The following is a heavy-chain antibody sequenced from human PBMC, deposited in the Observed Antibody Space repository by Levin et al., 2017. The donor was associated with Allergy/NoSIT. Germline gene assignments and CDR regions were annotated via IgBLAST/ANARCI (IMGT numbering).Heavy chain of an antibody. D-gene: IGHD3-10*01. CDR2: IKEDGSAK. Sequence: PGGSLRLSCTASGFTFSNTWMSWVRQAPGRGLEWVANIKEDGSAKYYVDSVKGRFTISRDNANNSLYLQLSYLGVDDTAIYYCARAYDDSGSCMDDGGHGTTVTVTS. V-gene: IGHV3-7*01. CDR3: ARAYDDSGSCMDD. J-gene: IGHJ6*02. CDR1: GFTFSNTW.